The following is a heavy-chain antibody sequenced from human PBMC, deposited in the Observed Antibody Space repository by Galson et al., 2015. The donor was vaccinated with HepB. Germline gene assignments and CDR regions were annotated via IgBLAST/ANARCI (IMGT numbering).Heavy chain of an antibody. J-gene: IGHJ6*03. CDR2: IIGSGSST. Sequence: SLRLSCAASGFTFSSYAMSWIRQAPGKGLEWVSGIIGSGSSTYYADSVKGRFTISRDNSKNTLYLQMNSLRAEDTAVYYCAKGGRGPYYYYYMDVWGKGTTVTVSS. CDR1: GFTFSSYA. CDR3: AKGGRGPYYYYYMDV. V-gene: IGHV3-23*01.